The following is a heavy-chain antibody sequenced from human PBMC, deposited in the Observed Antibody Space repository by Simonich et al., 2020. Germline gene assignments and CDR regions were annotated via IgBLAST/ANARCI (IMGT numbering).Heavy chain of an antibody. CDR3: ARANERDY. Sequence: EVQLVESGGGLVKPGGSLRLSCAASGYTFSSYSMNWVRQAPGKGLEWVSSISSSSSYIDYADSVKGRFTISRDNAKNSLYLQMNSLRAEDTAVYYCARANERDYWGQGTLVTVSS. CDR2: ISSSSSYI. CDR1: GYTFSSYS. V-gene: IGHV3-21*01. J-gene: IGHJ4*02. D-gene: IGHD1-1*01.